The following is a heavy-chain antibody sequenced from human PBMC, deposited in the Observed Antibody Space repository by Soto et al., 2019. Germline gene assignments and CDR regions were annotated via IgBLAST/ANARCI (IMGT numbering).Heavy chain of an antibody. J-gene: IGHJ6*01. CDR2: IYPGDSDT. D-gene: IGHD5-18*01. CDR1: GYSFTIYG. CDR3: ARSRDSSYYYGMDV. Sequence: VESLTISCEVSGYSFTIYGIVSVIQMPGKGLEWMGIIYPGDSDTRYSPSFQGQVTISADKSISTAYLQWSSLKASDTAMYYCARSRDSSYYYGMDVWGQGTTVTVSP. V-gene: IGHV5-51*01.